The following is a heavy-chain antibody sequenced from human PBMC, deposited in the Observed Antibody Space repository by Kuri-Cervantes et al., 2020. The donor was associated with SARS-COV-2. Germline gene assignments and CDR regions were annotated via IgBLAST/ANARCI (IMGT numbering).Heavy chain of an antibody. CDR2: TSAYNGNT. Sequence: VQVISKASGYTFTSYGISGLRQAPGQGLEWMGWTSAYNGNTNYAQKLQGRATMTTDTSTSTAYMELRSLRSDDTAVYYCARFYISGWFDPWGQGTLVTVSS. D-gene: IGHD2/OR15-2a*01. CDR1: GYTFTSYG. CDR3: ARFYISGWFDP. V-gene: IGHV1-18*01. J-gene: IGHJ5*02.